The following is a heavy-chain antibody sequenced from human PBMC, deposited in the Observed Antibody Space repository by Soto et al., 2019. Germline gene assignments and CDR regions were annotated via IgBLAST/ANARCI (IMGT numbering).Heavy chain of an antibody. CDR3: ATTTMIVVVTQDWYFDL. V-gene: IGHV3-30-3*01. Sequence: QVQLVESGGGVVQPGRSLRLSCAASGFTFSSYAMHWVRQAPGKGLEWVAVISYDGSNKYYADSVKGRFTISRDNSRNTLYLQMNSLRAEGTALYYCATTTMIVVVTQDWYFDLWGRGTLVTVSS. J-gene: IGHJ2*01. D-gene: IGHD3-22*01. CDR2: ISYDGSNK. CDR1: GFTFSSYA.